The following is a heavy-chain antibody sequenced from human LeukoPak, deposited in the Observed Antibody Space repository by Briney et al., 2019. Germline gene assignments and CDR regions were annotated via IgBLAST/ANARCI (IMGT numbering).Heavy chain of an antibody. Sequence: TGESLRLSCAPSGFTFSSYAMSWVRQAPGKGLEWVSAISGSGGSTYYADSVKGRFTISRDNSKNTLYLQMNSLRAEDTAVYYCAKLATLVVPLDYWGQGTLVTVSS. CDR2: ISGSGGST. CDR1: GFTFSSYA. D-gene: IGHD2-8*02. CDR3: AKLATLVVPLDY. J-gene: IGHJ4*02. V-gene: IGHV3-23*01.